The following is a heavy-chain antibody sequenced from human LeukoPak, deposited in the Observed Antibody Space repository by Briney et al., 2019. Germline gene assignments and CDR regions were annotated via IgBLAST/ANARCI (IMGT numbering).Heavy chain of an antibody. D-gene: IGHD4-11*01. CDR1: GYXFTDYY. Sequence: ASVKVSCKASGYXFTDYYMHWVRQAPGQGLEWMGWINPKSGGTSYAQKFQGRVTMTRDTSINTAYMELSTLKSDDTAVYYCARAATVTNYWGQGTLVTVSS. CDR2: INPKSGGT. CDR3: ARAATVTNY. V-gene: IGHV1-2*02. J-gene: IGHJ4*02.